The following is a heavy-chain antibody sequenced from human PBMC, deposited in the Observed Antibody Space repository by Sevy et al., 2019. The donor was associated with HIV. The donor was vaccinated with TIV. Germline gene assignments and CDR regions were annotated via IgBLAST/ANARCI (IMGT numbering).Heavy chain of an antibody. CDR3: ARAYCSGGRCYSLAY. CDR1: GYTFTNYR. CDR2: TSPHNGDT. J-gene: IGHJ4*02. D-gene: IGHD2-15*01. V-gene: IGHV1-18*01. Sequence: ASVKVSCKTSGYTFTNYRIFWVRQAPGQGPESMGWTSPHNGDTRYAQKFQGRVTLITDTSTTTAYMELRSLRSDDSALYYCARAYCSGGRCYSLAYWGQGTLVTVSS.